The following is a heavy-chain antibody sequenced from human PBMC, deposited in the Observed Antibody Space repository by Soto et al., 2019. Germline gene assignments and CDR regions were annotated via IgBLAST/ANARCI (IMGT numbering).Heavy chain of an antibody. Sequence: EVQLVESGGGLVKPGGSLRVSCAASGFAFSAYTMTWVRQAPGMGLEWVSSISSGGGVIYYTDSVKGRFTISRDDAKNSLYLKMSSLRAEDTAVYYCARETLTRSTGTYYYYGMDVWGQGTTVTVSS. J-gene: IGHJ6*02. V-gene: IGHV3-21*01. CDR3: ARETLTRSTGTYYYYGMDV. CDR2: ISSGGGVI. CDR1: GFAFSAYT. D-gene: IGHD2-2*01.